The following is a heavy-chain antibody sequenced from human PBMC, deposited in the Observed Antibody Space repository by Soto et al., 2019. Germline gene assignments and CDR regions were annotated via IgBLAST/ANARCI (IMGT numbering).Heavy chain of an antibody. Sequence: SETLSLTCTVSGGSISSGDYYWSWIRQPPGKGLEWIGYIYYSGSTYYNPSLKSRVTISVDTSKNQFSLKLSSVTAADTAVYYCARERYCSGGSCHLANWFDPWGQGTLVTVSS. CDR3: ARERYCSGGSCHLANWFDP. CDR1: GGSISSGDYY. CDR2: IYYSGST. V-gene: IGHV4-30-4*01. J-gene: IGHJ5*02. D-gene: IGHD2-15*01.